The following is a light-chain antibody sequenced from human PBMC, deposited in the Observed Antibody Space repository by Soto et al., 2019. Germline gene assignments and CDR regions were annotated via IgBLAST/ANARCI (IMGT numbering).Light chain of an antibody. CDR3: MQALQIRT. V-gene: IGKV2-28*01. CDR1: QIVLTSYGSIY. J-gene: IGKJ1*01. Sequence: IVMTQSPLSLPVTPGEPASISYRTLQIVLTSYGSIYLDWYLKKPGQSPQLLIYLGSNRASGVPDRFSGSGSGTDFTLKISRVEAEDVGVYYCMQALQIRTFGQGTKVDIK. CDR2: LGS.